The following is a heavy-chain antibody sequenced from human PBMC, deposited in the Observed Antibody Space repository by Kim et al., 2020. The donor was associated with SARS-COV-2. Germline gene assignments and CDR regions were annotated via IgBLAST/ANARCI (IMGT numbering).Heavy chain of an antibody. CDR1: VGSFNAHK. D-gene: IGHD6-19*01. J-gene: IGHJ6*03. V-gene: IGHV4-34*01. CDR2: INYSGDT. CDR3: ARGARHLGQSSGWFGPQYYYYYMDV. Sequence: SETLSLTCAVYVGSFNAHKCNWIRQPPGKGLEWMGEINYSGDTSYNSSLQGRITLSIDTSKNQFSLKLTSVIAADTAVYDGARGARHLGQSSGWFGPQYYYYYMDVWGKGTTVTVSS.